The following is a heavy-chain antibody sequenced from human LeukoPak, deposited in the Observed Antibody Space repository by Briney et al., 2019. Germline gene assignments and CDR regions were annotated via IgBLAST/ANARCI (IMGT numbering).Heavy chain of an antibody. D-gene: IGHD3-3*02. Sequence: SETLSLTCAVYGGSSSGYYWSWIRQPPGKGLEWIGEINHSGSTNYNPSLKSRVTISVDTSKNQFSLKLSSVTAADTAVYYCARVRPSNESDYWGQGTLVTVSS. J-gene: IGHJ4*02. CDR3: ARVRPSNESDY. V-gene: IGHV4-34*01. CDR1: GGSSSGYY. CDR2: INHSGST.